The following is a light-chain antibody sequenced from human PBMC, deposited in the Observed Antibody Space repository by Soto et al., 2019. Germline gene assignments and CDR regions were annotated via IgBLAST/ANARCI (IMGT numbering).Light chain of an antibody. V-gene: IGKV3-15*01. CDR2: DAS. CDR3: QQYNSWPPIT. J-gene: IGKJ5*01. Sequence: EVVLTQFPGSLSLSPGERATLSCRASQSISNNYLAWYQQKPGQAPRLLIYDASTRATGIPDRFSGGGSGTEFTLTISSLQSEDFVVYYCQQYNSWPPITFGQGTRLEIK. CDR1: QSISNN.